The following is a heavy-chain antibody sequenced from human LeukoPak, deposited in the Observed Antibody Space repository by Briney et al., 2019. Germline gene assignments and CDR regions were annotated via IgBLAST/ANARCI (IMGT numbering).Heavy chain of an antibody. J-gene: IGHJ4*02. V-gene: IGHV3-30*02. CDR3: AKPGLLWFGEATKQGDYYFDY. D-gene: IGHD3-10*01. CDR2: IRYDGSNK. Sequence: LGGSLRLSCAASGFTFSSYGMHWVRQAPGKGLEWVAFIRYDGSNKYYADSVKGRFTISRDNSKNTVYLQINSLRAEDTAVYFCAKPGLLWFGEATKQGDYYFDYWGQGTLVTVSS. CDR1: GFTFSSYG.